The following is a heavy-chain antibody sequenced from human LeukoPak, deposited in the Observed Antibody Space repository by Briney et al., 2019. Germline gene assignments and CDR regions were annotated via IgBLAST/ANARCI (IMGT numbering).Heavy chain of an antibody. D-gene: IGHD5-12*01. CDR3: ANIRSGYDYVFDY. CDR1: GYTFTGSY. Sequence: ASVKVSCKASGYTFTGSYIHWVRQAPGQGLEWMGWINPNSGGTNYPQKFQGRVTMTRDTSISTAYMELSGLRSDDTAVYYCANIRSGYDYVFDYWGQGTLVTVSS. CDR2: INPNSGGT. V-gene: IGHV1-2*02. J-gene: IGHJ4*02.